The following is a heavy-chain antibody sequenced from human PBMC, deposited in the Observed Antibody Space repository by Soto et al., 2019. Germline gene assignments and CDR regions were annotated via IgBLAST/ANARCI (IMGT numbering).Heavy chain of an antibody. CDR1: GGSISSYY. D-gene: IGHD2-15*01. J-gene: IGHJ5*02. Sequence: LSETLSLTCTVSGGSISSYYWSWIRQPPGKGLEWIGYIYYSGSTNYNPSLKSRVTISVDTSKNQFSLKLSSVTAADTAVYYCARGGYCSGGSCYWFDPWGQGTLVTVSS. V-gene: IGHV4-59*01. CDR3: ARGGYCSGGSCYWFDP. CDR2: IYYSGST.